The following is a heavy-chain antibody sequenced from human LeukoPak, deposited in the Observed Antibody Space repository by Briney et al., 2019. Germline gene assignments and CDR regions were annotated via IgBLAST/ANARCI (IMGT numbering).Heavy chain of an antibody. CDR3: ARDRGSSPLNSYGMDV. J-gene: IGHJ6*02. Sequence: SETLSLTCTVSGGSISSYYWSWIRQPPGKGLEWIGRIYTSGSTNYNPSLKSRVTMSVDTSKNQFSLKLSSVTAADTAVYYCARDRGSSPLNSYGMDVRGQGTTVTVSS. CDR1: GGSISSYY. CDR2: IYTSGST. D-gene: IGHD6-13*01. V-gene: IGHV4-4*07.